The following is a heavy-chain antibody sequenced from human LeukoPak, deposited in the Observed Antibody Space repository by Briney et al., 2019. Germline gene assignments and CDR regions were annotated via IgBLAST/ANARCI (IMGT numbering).Heavy chain of an antibody. CDR2: INTNTGNP. V-gene: IGHV7-4-1*02. J-gene: IGHJ4*02. CDR3: ARDHGRYSTMIVETNFDY. CDR1: GYTFTSYA. Sequence: GASVKVSCKAFGYTFTSYAMNWVRQAPGQGLEWMGWINTNTGNPTYAQGFTGRFVFSLDTSVSTAYLQISSLKAEDTAVYYCARDHGRYSTMIVETNFDYWGQGTLVTVSS. D-gene: IGHD3-22*01.